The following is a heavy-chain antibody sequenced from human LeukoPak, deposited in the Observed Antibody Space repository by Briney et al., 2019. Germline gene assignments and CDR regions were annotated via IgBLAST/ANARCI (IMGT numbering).Heavy chain of an antibody. Sequence: GESLKISCKGSGYSFTTYWIGWVRQMPGKGLEWMGIIYPGDSDIRYSPSFQGQVTISADKSISTAYLQWSSLKASDTAMYYCARRRDLYSGSYYPFDYWGQGTLVTVSS. CDR2: IYPGDSDI. V-gene: IGHV5-51*01. CDR1: GYSFTTYW. J-gene: IGHJ4*02. CDR3: ARRRDLYSGSYYPFDY. D-gene: IGHD1-26*01.